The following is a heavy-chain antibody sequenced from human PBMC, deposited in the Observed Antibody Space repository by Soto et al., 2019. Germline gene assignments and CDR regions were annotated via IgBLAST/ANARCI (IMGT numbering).Heavy chain of an antibody. Sequence: SETLSLTCTVSGGSITSSYWSWIRRPPGKGLEWIAYIYDTGISGYTPSTSYNPSLKSRVTMSADTSKSQFSLKLTSVTAADTAVYYCARGEDAFFYYGLDVWGQGITVTVSS. V-gene: IGHV4-59*01. CDR3: ARGEDAFFYYGLDV. CDR1: GGSITSSY. CDR2: IYDTGISGYTPST. J-gene: IGHJ6*02.